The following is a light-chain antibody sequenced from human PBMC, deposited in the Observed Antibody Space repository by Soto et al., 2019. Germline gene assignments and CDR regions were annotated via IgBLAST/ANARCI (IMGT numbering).Light chain of an antibody. V-gene: IGKV3-20*01. CDR3: QQYGTAPYT. CDR1: QSVDNNY. Sequence: ETVVTQSPGTLSLSQGEGATLSCRASQSVDNNYLAWYQQKPGQAPRLLIHGTSNRASGIPDRFSGSGSGTDFTLTISRLEPEDFAVYYCQQYGTAPYTFGQGTTLELK. CDR2: GTS. J-gene: IGKJ2*01.